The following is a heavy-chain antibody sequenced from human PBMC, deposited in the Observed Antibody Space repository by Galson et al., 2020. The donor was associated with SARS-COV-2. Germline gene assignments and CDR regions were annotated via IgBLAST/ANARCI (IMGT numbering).Heavy chain of an antibody. CDR3: ARVLHKWNDVNGWDV. Sequence: GESLKISCAASGFTFMTYSMHWVRQAPGKGLEWVAVFSYDGVRKYHANSVKGRFTISRDNSKDTLYLQMNSLRPEDTAVYWCARVLHKWNDVNGWDVWCQGTTVTVSS. V-gene: IGHV3-30-3*01. CDR2: FSYDGVRK. J-gene: IGHJ6*02. CDR1: GFTFMTYS. D-gene: IGHD1-20*01.